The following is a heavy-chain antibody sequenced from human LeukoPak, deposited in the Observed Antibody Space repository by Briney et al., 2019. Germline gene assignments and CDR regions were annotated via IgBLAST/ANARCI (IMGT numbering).Heavy chain of an antibody. J-gene: IGHJ5*02. CDR3: ARGGIADYNWFDP. V-gene: IGHV4-4*02. CDR1: GGSISSNW. Sequence: SETLSLTCAVSGGSISSNWWGWVRQPPGKGLEWIGEIYHSGSTNYNPSLKSRVTMSLDKSKNQFSLNLSSVTAADTAVYYCARGGIADYNWFDPWGQGTLVTVSS. D-gene: IGHD6-13*01. CDR2: IYHSGST.